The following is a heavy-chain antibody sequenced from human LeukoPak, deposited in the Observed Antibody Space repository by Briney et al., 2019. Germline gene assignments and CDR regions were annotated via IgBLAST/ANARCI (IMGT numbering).Heavy chain of an antibody. CDR1: GYTFTTSY. D-gene: IGHD2-21*01. V-gene: IGHV1-46*01. CDR2: INPSCAST. Sequence: GASVKFSCKASGYTFTTSYMHWVRQAPGQGPEWMGIINPSCASTTYAQKIQGRVTMTRDTPTSTVYMELSSLRSEDTAVYYCARGGHIENWWGSFDYWGQGTLVTVSS. J-gene: IGHJ4*02. CDR3: ARGGHIENWWGSFDY.